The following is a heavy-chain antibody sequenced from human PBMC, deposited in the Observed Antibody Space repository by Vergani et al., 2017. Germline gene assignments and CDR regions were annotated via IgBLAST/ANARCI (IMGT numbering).Heavy chain of an antibody. CDR1: GGSFSGYY. Sequence: QVQLQQWGAGLLKPSETLSLTCAVYGGSFSGYYWSWIRQPPGKGLEWIGEINHSGSTNYNPSLKSRVTLSVDTSKNQFCLELSPVTAAYTAVYYCARGRRQWLGYWYFDLWGRGTLVTVSS. J-gene: IGHJ2*01. CDR2: INHSGST. CDR3: ARGRRQWLGYWYFDL. D-gene: IGHD6-19*01. V-gene: IGHV4-34*01.